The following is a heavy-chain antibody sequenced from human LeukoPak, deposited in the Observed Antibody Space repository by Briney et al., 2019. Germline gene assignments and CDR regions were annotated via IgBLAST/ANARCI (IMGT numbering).Heavy chain of an antibody. J-gene: IGHJ6*03. CDR2: ISASNGNT. Sequence: GASVKVSCKASNYTFTNYGITWVRQAPGQGLEWMGWISASNGNTNYAQKLQGRVTMTTDTSTSTAYMELRSLRSDDTAVYYCARGGLTGDQDYYYYLYMDVWGKGTTVTVSS. V-gene: IGHV1-18*01. CDR1: NYTFTNYG. CDR3: ARGGLTGDQDYYYYLYMDV. D-gene: IGHD7-27*01.